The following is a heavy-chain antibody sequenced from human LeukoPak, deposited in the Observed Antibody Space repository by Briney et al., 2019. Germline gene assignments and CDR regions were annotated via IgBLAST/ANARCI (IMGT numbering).Heavy chain of an antibody. CDR2: ISSSSSYI. V-gene: IGHV3-21*01. Sequence: GGSLRLSCAASGFTFSTYNMNWVRQAPGQGLEWVSSISSSSSYIYYADSVKGRFTISRDNAKNSLYLQMNSLRAEDTAVYYCAREGSGSYYFDYWGQGTLVTVSS. D-gene: IGHD1-26*01. CDR1: GFTFSTYN. CDR3: AREGSGSYYFDY. J-gene: IGHJ4*02.